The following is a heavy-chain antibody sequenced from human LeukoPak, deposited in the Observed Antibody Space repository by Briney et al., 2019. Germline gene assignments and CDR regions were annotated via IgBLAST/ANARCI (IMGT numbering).Heavy chain of an antibody. D-gene: IGHD4-17*01. J-gene: IGHJ4*02. CDR3: ATPTSTGGLC. Sequence: ASETLSLTCAVSGYSISSGYYWGWIRQPPGQGLEWIGSIYHSGSTYYNPSLKSRVTISVDTSKNQFSLKLSSVTAADTAVYYCATPTSTGGLCWGQGTLVTVSS. CDR2: IYHSGST. V-gene: IGHV4-38-2*01. CDR1: GYSISSGYY.